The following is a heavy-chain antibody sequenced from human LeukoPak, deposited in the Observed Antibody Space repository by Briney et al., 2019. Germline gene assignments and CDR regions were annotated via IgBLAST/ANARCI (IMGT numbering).Heavy chain of an antibody. V-gene: IGHV1-2*02. CDR1: GYTFTGYY. CDR3: ARGPLSGWQTDY. CDR2: INPNSGGT. J-gene: IGHJ4*02. D-gene: IGHD6-19*01. Sequence: ASVKVSCKASGYTFTGYYMHWVRQAPGQGLEWMGWINPNSGGTNYAQKFQGRVTMTRDTSISTAYMELSRLRSDDTAVYYCARGPLSGWQTDYWGQRTLVTVSA.